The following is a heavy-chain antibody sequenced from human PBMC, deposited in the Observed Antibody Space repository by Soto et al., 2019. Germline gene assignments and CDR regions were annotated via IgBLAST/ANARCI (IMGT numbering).Heavy chain of an antibody. Sequence: QVQLQESGPGLVKPSETLSLTCTVSGGSVNSGRYYWTWIRQPPGKGLEWIGYLYYNTNTNYNPSLKSRVTISVDTSKNQFSLKLSSVTAAHTAVYYCARTYCTTTSCQAHGMDVWGQGTTVTVSS. CDR2: LYYNTNT. V-gene: IGHV4-61*01. CDR1: GGSVNSGRYY. D-gene: IGHD2-2*01. CDR3: ARTYCTTTSCQAHGMDV. J-gene: IGHJ6*02.